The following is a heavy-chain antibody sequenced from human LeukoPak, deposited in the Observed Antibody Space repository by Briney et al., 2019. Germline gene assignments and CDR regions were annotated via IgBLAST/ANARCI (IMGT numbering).Heavy chain of an antibody. CDR2: IYYSGST. CDR3: ARGRRWIQLWLGYFDY. J-gene: IGHJ4*02. Sequence: PSETLSLTCTVSGGSISSSSYYWGWIRQPPGKGLEWIGSIYYSGSTYYNPSLKSRVTISVDTSKNQFSLKLSSVTAADTAVYYCARGRRWIQLWLGYFDYWGQGTLVTVSS. CDR1: GGSISSSSYY. D-gene: IGHD5-18*01. V-gene: IGHV4-39*07.